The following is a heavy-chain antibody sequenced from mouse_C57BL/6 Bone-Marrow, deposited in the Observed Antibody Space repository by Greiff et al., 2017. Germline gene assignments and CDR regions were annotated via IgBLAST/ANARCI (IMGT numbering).Heavy chain of an antibody. Sequence: VKLQQPGAELVKPGASVKMSCKASGYTFTSYWITWVKQRPGQGLEWIGDIYPGSGSTNYNEKFKSKATLTVDTSSSTAYMQLSSLTSEDSAVYYCARSAYDIRRGFYYAMDYWGQGTSVTVSS. J-gene: IGHJ4*01. V-gene: IGHV1-55*01. CDR3: ARSAYDIRRGFYYAMDY. CDR1: GYTFTSYW. D-gene: IGHD2-3*01. CDR2: IYPGSGST.